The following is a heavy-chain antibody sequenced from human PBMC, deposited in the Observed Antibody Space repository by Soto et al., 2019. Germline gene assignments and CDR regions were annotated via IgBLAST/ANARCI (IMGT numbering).Heavy chain of an antibody. V-gene: IGHV4-59*08. Sequence: PSETLSLTCTVSGGSISSYYWTWIRQPPGKGLEWIGYIYYSGSTNYNPSLKSRVTISVATPKTQFSLKLSSVTAADTAVYYCAILDGYYHYMDGWGKGPTVNVSS. CDR1: GGSISSYY. CDR2: IYYSGST. J-gene: IGHJ6*03. D-gene: IGHD6-13*01. CDR3: AILDGYYHYMDG.